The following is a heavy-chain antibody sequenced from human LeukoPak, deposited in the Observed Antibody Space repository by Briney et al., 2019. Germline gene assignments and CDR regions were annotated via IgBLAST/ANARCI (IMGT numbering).Heavy chain of an antibody. J-gene: IGHJ3*02. CDR1: GGSISSYY. D-gene: IGHD2-2*01. V-gene: IGHV4-59*01. CDR3: ARAYCSSTSCSVGAFDI. Sequence: PSETLSLTCTVSGGSISSYYWSWIRQPPGKGREWMGYIYYSGSTNYNPSLKSRVTISVDTSKNQFSLKLSSVTAADTAVYYCARAYCSSTSCSVGAFDIWGQGTMVTVSS. CDR2: IYYSGST.